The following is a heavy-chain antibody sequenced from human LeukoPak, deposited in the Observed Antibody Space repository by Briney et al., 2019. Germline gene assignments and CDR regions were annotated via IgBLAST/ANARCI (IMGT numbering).Heavy chain of an antibody. J-gene: IGHJ5*02. Sequence: GGSLRLSCAASGFTFSTYWMTWGRQAPGKGLEWVANIKQDGSEKYYADSVKGRFTISRDNAKNSLYLQMNSLRVEDTAVYYCARGSYGSGSYYKGDWFDPWGQGTLVTVSS. V-gene: IGHV3-7*01. D-gene: IGHD3-10*01. CDR3: ARGSYGSGSYYKGDWFDP. CDR1: GFTFSTYW. CDR2: IKQDGSEK.